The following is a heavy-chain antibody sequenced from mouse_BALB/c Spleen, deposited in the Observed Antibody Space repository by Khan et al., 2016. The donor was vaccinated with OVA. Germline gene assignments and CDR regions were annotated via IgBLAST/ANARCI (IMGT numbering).Heavy chain of an antibody. CDR3: ARFYDPYDALDY. D-gene: IGHD2-3*01. J-gene: IGHJ4*01. CDR2: IWAGGST. Sequence: QVQLKESGPGLVAPSQSLSITCSVSGLSLTRYGINCVRQPPGKGLEWLGVIWAGGSTNYNSALMSRLSISNANATNQVFLNMNSLQTDDTAKYYCARFYDPYDALDYWGPGTSVTVSS. V-gene: IGHV2-9*02. CDR1: GLSLTRYG.